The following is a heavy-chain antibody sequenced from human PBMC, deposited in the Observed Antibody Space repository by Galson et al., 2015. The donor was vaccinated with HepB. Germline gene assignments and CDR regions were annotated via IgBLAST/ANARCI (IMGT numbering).Heavy chain of an antibody. J-gene: IGHJ4*02. CDR3: AKDPYLYPDLAGNMEGFDY. D-gene: IGHD6-19*01. CDR2: ISYDGRNK. V-gene: IGHV3-30*18. Sequence: SLRLSCAASGVTFSNYGFHWVRQAPGKGLEWVTVISYDGRNKHYADSVKGRFTISRDNSKNMVYLQMNSLRAEDTALYYCAKDPYLYPDLAGNMEGFDYWGQGTLVTVSS. CDR1: GVTFSNYG.